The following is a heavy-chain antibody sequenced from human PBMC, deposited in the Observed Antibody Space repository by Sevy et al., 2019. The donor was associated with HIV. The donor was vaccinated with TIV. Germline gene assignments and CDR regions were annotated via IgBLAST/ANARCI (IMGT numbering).Heavy chain of an antibody. V-gene: IGHV3-7*01. CDR2: IKQDGSEK. Sequence: GGSLRLSCVASGFKSSMYWMSWVRQAPGKGLEWVANIKQDGSEKDYVDSVKGRFTISRDNAKNSLFLQMNNLRAEDTAVYYCARAIGAATSYWGQGTLVTVSS. CDR1: GFKSSMYW. CDR3: ARAIGAATSY. D-gene: IGHD2-15*01. J-gene: IGHJ4*02.